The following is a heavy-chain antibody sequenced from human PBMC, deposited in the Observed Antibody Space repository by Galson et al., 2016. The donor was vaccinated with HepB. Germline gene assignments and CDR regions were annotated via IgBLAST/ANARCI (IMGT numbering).Heavy chain of an antibody. CDR2: MTGSGDRT. J-gene: IGHJ3*01. D-gene: IGHD4-17*01. CDR1: RFTFSSYA. CDR3: AKDRDDYGDPGAFDV. Sequence: SLRLSCATSRFTFSSYAMSWVRQTPGKGLECVAAMTGSGDRTYYADSVKGRFTISRDNSKNTLYLQMNSLRVEDTAVYYCAKDRDDYGDPGAFDVWGQGTMVTVSS. V-gene: IGHV3-23*01.